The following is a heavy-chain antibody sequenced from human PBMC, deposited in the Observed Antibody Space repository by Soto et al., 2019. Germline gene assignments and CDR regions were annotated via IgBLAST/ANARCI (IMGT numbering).Heavy chain of an antibody. V-gene: IGHV1-2*04. CDR1: GYTFTGYY. Sequence: ASVKFSFKDSGYTFTGYYMHWVRQAPGQGLECMGWINPNSGGTNYAQKFQGWVTMTRDTSISTAYRERSRLRSDDTAVYYCARGSGYIFWSGYYWDYYYYGMDVWGQRTTVPVS. CDR2: INPNSGGT. D-gene: IGHD3-3*01. J-gene: IGHJ6*02. CDR3: ARGSGYIFWSGYYWDYYYYGMDV.